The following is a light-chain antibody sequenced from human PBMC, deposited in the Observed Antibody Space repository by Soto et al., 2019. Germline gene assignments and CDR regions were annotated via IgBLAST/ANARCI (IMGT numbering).Light chain of an antibody. CDR3: QQHGSGPWT. CDR2: DAS. V-gene: IGKV3D-20*01. Sequence: SVLTQSPGTLSLSPGERATLSCGASQSVSGSSLAWYQQRLGQAPRLLIYDASSRATGIPDRFSGSGSGTDFTLTISRLEPEDLAVYYCQQHGSGPWTFGQGTKVEVK. J-gene: IGKJ1*01. CDR1: QSVSGSS.